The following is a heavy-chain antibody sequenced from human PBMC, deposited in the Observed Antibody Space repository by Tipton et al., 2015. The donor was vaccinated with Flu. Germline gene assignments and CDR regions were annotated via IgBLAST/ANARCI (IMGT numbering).Heavy chain of an antibody. CDR3: ARVRGIYDDSSGLSPGCFDY. D-gene: IGHD3-22*01. J-gene: IGHJ4*02. CDR1: GGSISSSSYY. CDR2: IYYSGST. Sequence: TLSLTCTVSGGSISSSSYYWGWIRQPPGKGLEWIGSIYYSGSTYYNPPLKSRVTISVDTSKNQFSLKLSSVTAADTAVYYCARVRGIYDDSSGLSPGCFDYRGQGTLVTVSS. V-gene: IGHV4-39*07.